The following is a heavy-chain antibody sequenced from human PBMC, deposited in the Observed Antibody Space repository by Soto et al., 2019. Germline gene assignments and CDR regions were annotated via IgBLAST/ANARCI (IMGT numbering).Heavy chain of an antibody. D-gene: IGHD2-15*01. J-gene: IGHJ4*02. Sequence: GASVKVSCKASGYTFTNYCFSWVRQAPGQGLEWMGWISGYNGNTKYAEKFQGRVTMTRDTSTSTVYMDLTSLRSEDTAVYYCARDGGSSRWYYFDLWGQGALVTVSS. V-gene: IGHV1-18*01. CDR2: ISGYNGNT. CDR3: ARDGGSSRWYYFDL. CDR1: GYTFTNYC.